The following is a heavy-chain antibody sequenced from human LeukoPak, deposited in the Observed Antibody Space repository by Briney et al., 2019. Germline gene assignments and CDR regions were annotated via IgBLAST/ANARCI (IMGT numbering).Heavy chain of an antibody. CDR2: INPNSGGT. CDR3: ARDKGRGALVAFDI. CDR1: GYTFTGYY. J-gene: IGHJ3*02. D-gene: IGHD1-26*01. V-gene: IGHV1-2*02. Sequence: ASVKVSCKASGYTFTGYYMHWVRQAPGQGLEWMGWINPNSGGTNYAQKFQGRVTMTRDTSISTAYMELSRLRSDDTAVYYCARDKGRGALVAFDIWGQGTMVTVSP.